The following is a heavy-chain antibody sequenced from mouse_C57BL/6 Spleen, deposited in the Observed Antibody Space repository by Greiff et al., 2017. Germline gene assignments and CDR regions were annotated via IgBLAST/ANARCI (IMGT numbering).Heavy chain of an antibody. D-gene: IGHD1-1*01. J-gene: IGHJ1*03. V-gene: IGHV3-6*01. Sequence: EVKLLESGPGLVKPSQSLSLTCSVTGYSITSGYYWNWIRQFPGNKLEWMGYISYDGSNNYNPSLKNRISITRDTSKNQFFLKLNSVTTEDTATYYCARDEGVVADWYFDVWGTGTTVTVSS. CDR2: ISYDGSN. CDR1: GYSITSGYY. CDR3: ARDEGVVADWYFDV.